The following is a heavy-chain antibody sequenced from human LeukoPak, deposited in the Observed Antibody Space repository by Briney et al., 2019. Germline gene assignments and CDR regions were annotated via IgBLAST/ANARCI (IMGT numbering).Heavy chain of an antibody. CDR1: GFTFSSYA. J-gene: IGHJ6*03. D-gene: IGHD5-18*01. Sequence: GGSLRLSCAASGFTFSSYAMYWVRQAPGKGLEWVSGIFGSGGSTHYADSVKGRFTISRDNAKNSLYLQMNSLRAEDTAVYYCARDGYSYGLYDYYYYMDVWGKGTTVTVSS. CDR2: IFGSGGST. CDR3: ARDGYSYGLYDYYYYMDV. V-gene: IGHV3-23*01.